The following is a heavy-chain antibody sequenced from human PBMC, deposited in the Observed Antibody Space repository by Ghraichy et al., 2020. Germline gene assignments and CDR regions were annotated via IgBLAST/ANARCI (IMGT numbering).Heavy chain of an antibody. CDR3: ARDVVPSATKYGLDV. D-gene: IGHD2-2*01. J-gene: IGHJ6*02. CDR2: IYYSGST. Sequence: SETLSLTCTVSGGSISSYYWNWIRQPPGKGLEWIGYIYYSGSTNYNSSLKSRVTISVDPSKNQFSLKLSSVTAAYTAVYYCARDVVPSATKYGLDVWGPGTTVTVS. CDR1: GGSISSYY. V-gene: IGHV4-59*01.